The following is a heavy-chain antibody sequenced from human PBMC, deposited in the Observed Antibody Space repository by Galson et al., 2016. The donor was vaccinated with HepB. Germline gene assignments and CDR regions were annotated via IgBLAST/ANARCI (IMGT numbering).Heavy chain of an antibody. V-gene: IGHV3-30*18. J-gene: IGHJ4*02. CDR3: AKDGRIYCSSASCHDHFHY. Sequence: LRLSCAASGFTFSSYGMRWVRQAPGKGLEWVAFISYDGSNKKYADSVKGRFTISRDNSKKTLYLQMNSLRAEDTAVYYCAKDGRIYCSSASCHDHFHYWGQGTLVTVSS. D-gene: IGHD2-2*01. CDR2: ISYDGSNK. CDR1: GFTFSSYG.